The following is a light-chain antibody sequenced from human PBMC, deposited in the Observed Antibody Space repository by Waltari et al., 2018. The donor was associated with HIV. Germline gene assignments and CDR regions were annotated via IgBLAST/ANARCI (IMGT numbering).Light chain of an antibody. J-gene: IGLJ7*01. CDR1: TSHIGSNY. Sequence: QSVLTQTPSASGTPGQRVTISCSGRTSHIGSNYVHCYQHLPGTAPKLLTSGSNERPSGVSDRFSGSKSCTSASLAISGLRSEDEGDYSCAAWDDSLGGPVSGGGTQLTVL. V-gene: IGLV1-47*01. CDR3: AAWDDSLGGPV. CDR2: GSN.